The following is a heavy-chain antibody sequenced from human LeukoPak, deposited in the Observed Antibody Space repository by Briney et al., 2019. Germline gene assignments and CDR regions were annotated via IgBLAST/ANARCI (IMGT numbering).Heavy chain of an antibody. CDR3: ARDRAAADTGWFDP. D-gene: IGHD6-13*01. V-gene: IGHV4-59*12. CDR2: IYYSGST. CDR1: GGSISSYY. J-gene: IGHJ5*02. Sequence: SETLSLTCTVSGGSISSYYWSWIRQPPGKGLEWIGSIYYSGSTNYNPSLKSRVTMSVDTSKNQFSLKLSSVTAADTAIYYCARDRAAADTGWFDPWGQGTLVTVSS.